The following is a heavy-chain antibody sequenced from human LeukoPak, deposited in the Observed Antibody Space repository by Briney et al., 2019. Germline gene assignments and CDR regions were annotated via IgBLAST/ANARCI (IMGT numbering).Heavy chain of an antibody. CDR1: GYTFTSYD. J-gene: IGHJ4*02. CDR3: ARGAYYYDILAGYYY. Sequence: ASVKVSCKASGYTFTSYDINWVRQATGQGLEWMGWMNPNSGNTGYAQKFQGRVTMTRNTSISTAYMELSSLRSGDTAVYYCARGAYYYDILAGYYYWGQGTLVTVSS. D-gene: IGHD3-9*01. V-gene: IGHV1-8*01. CDR2: MNPNSGNT.